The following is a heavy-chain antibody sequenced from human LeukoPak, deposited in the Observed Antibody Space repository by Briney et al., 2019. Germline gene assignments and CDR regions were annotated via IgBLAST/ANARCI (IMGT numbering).Heavy chain of an antibody. V-gene: IGHV5-51*01. CDR2: IYPGDSDT. J-gene: IGHJ5*02. CDR1: GYSFTSYW. CDR3: ARKRDDCSSTSCMLHGLDP. D-gene: IGHD2-2*01. Sequence: GESLKISCKGSGYSFTSYWIGWVRQMPGKGLEWMGIIYPGDSDTRYSPSFQGQVTISADKSISTAYLQWSSLKASDTAMYYCARKRDDCSSTSCMLHGLDPWGQGTLVTVSS.